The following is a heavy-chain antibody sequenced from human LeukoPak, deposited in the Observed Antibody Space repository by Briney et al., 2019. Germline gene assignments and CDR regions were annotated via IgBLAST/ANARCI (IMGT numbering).Heavy chain of an antibody. CDR3: ARDWGMTVADPNFDY. CDR1: GFTFSSYW. J-gene: IGHJ4*02. D-gene: IGHD6-19*01. V-gene: IGHV3-7*05. CDR2: INQDGSEK. Sequence: PGGSLRLSCAASGFTFSSYWMGWVRQAPGKGLEWVANINQDGSEKYYVDSVEGRFTISRDNAQNSLCLQMNILRAEDTAVYYCARDWGMTVADPNFDYWGQGTLVTVSA.